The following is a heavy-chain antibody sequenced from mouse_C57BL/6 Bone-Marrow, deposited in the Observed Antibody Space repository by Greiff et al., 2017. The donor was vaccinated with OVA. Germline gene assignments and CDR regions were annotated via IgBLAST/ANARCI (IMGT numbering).Heavy chain of an antibody. Sequence: EVQVVESGGDLVKPGGSLKLSCAASGFTFSSYGMSWVRQTPDKRLEWVATISSGGSYTYYPDSVKGRFTISRDNAKNTLYLQMSSLKSEDTAMYYCARSILYYAMDYWGQGTSVTVSS. CDR2: ISSGGSYT. CDR1: GFTFSSYG. V-gene: IGHV5-6*01. CDR3: ARSILYYAMDY. J-gene: IGHJ4*01.